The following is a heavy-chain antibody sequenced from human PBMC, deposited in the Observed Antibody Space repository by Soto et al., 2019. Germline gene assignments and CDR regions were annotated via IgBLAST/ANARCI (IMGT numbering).Heavy chain of an antibody. CDR1: GFTFSSYA. CDR3: ASQHVYDFWSGPLTFDP. Sequence: GGSLRLSCAASGFTFSSYAMSWVRQAPGKGLEWVSAISGSGGSTYYADSVKGRFTISRDNSKNTLYLQMNSLRAEDTAVYYCASQHVYDFWSGPLTFDPWGQGTLVTVSS. J-gene: IGHJ5*02. D-gene: IGHD3-3*01. CDR2: ISGSGGST. V-gene: IGHV3-23*01.